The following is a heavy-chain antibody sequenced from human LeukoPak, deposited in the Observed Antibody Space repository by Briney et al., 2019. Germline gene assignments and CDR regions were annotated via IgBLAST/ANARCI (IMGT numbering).Heavy chain of an antibody. CDR1: GFTFSNCW. D-gene: IGHD3-9*01. Sequence: PGGSLRLSCAASGFTFSNCWMRWVRQAPGKGLEWVANIKEDGSEKYYVDSVKGRFTISRDNAKKLFYLQMNSLRVEDTAVYYCARVLTVAAYDYWGQGTLVTVSS. CDR2: IKEDGSEK. V-gene: IGHV3-7*01. CDR3: ARVLTVAAYDY. J-gene: IGHJ4*02.